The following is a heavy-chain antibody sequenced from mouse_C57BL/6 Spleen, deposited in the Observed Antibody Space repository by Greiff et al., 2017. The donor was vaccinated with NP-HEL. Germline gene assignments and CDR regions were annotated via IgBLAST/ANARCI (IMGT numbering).Heavy chain of an antibody. CDR3: ARGGLRGFFDY. J-gene: IGHJ2*01. CDR2: IYPGDGDT. V-gene: IGHV1-80*01. Sequence: VQVVESGAELVKPGASVKISCKASGYAFSSYWMNWVKQRPGKGLEWIGQIYPGDGDTNYNGKFKGKATLTADKSSSTAYMQLSSLTSEDSAVYFCARGGLRGFFDYWGQGTTLTVSS. D-gene: IGHD2-4*01. CDR1: GYAFSSYW.